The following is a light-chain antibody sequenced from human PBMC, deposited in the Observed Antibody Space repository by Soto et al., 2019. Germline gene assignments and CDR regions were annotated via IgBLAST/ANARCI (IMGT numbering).Light chain of an antibody. CDR2: DAS. CDR3: QQYDNFPIT. CDR1: HDIRKY. J-gene: IGKJ5*01. Sequence: DIQMPQSPSSLSASVGDRVTITCQASHDIRKYLNWYQQKPGKAPRLLIYDASNMEKGFPSSFTGSGSGTDFILSISSLQPEDIATYYCQQYDNFPITFGQGTRLETK. V-gene: IGKV1-33*01.